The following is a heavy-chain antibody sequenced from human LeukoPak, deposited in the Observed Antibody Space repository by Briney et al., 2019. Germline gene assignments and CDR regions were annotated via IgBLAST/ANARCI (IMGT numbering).Heavy chain of an antibody. D-gene: IGHD3-22*01. CDR2: ISYDGSNK. J-gene: IGHJ4*02. Sequence: GGSLRLSCAASGFTFSSYGMHWVRQAPGKGLEWGAVISYDGSNKYYADSVKGRFTISRDNSKNTLYLQMNSLRAEDTAVYYCAKDMDYYDSSGYYRLPNIDYWGQGTLDTVSS. V-gene: IGHV3-30*18. CDR1: GFTFSSYG. CDR3: AKDMDYYDSSGYYRLPNIDY.